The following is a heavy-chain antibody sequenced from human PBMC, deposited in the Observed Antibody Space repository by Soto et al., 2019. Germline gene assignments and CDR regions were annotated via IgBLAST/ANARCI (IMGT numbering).Heavy chain of an antibody. D-gene: IGHD6-13*01. CDR2: IQSGGPT. CDR3: AREQQLLGMDV. CDR1: GFTVSSKY. Sequence: GGSLRLSCAASGFTVSSKYMSWVRQAPGKGLEWVSLIQSGGPTYYADSVKGRFTISRDNSKNTLYLQMNSLRAEDTAVYYCAREQQLLGMDVWGQGTTVTVSS. J-gene: IGHJ6*02. V-gene: IGHV3-66*01.